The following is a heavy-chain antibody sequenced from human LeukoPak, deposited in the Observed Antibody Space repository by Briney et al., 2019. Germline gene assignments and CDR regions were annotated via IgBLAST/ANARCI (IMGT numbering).Heavy chain of an antibody. J-gene: IGHJ6*02. Sequence: PGGSLRLSCAASGFIFSSYSMSWVRQAPGKGLEWVSVITGSGGNTYYADSAKGRFTISKANSKNTVYLQMSSLRVDDTAVYYCAKAASSSWPSYYYGMDVWGQGTTVTVSS. D-gene: IGHD6-13*01. V-gene: IGHV3-23*01. CDR2: ITGSGGNT. CDR1: GFIFSSYS. CDR3: AKAASSSWPSYYYGMDV.